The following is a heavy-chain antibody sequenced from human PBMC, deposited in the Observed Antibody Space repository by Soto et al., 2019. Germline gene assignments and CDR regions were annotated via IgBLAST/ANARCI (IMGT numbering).Heavy chain of an antibody. CDR1: GFTFSSYS. CDR3: ARDRERFDP. CDR2: ISGSSTYI. Sequence: EVQLVESGGGLVKPGGSLRLSCAASGFTFSSYSMNWVRQAPGKGLEWVSSISGSSTYIYYADSVEGRFTISRDNAKNSLYLQMDVLRADDTAVYYCARDRERFDPWGQGTLVTVSS. J-gene: IGHJ5*02. V-gene: IGHV3-21*01.